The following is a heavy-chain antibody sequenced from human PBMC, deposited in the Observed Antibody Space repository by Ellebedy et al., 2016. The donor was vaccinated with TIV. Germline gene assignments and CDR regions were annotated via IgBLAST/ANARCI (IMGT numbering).Heavy chain of an antibody. Sequence: PGGSLRLSCAASGFTFSPYAMAWVRQAPGTGLEWVWGIVGSGAEKYADSVKGCFTISRANSKRTVDLQMRSVRAEDTAVYFCAKDRTSGDGYWVFDSWGQGTMVSVSS. CDR3: AKDRTSGDGYWVFDS. D-gene: IGHD2-21*02. CDR1: GFTFSPYA. CDR2: IVGSGA. J-gene: IGHJ4*02. V-gene: IGHV3-23*01.